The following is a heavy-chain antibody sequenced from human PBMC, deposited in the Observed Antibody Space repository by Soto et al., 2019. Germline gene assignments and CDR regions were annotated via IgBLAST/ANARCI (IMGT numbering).Heavy chain of an antibody. CDR2: IYYSGRT. V-gene: IGHV4-31*03. J-gene: IGHJ4*02. CDR3: ARTTPYYDIFAGSTRLAYYFDY. CDR1: GGSISSGGYY. D-gene: IGHD3-9*01. Sequence: QVQLQESGPGLVKPSQTLSLTCTVSGGSISSGGYYWSWIRQHPGKGLEWIGYIYYSGRTYYNPSLKSRVTISVDTSKNQFSLKLSSVTAADTAVYYCARTTPYYDIFAGSTRLAYYFDYCGQGTLVTVSS.